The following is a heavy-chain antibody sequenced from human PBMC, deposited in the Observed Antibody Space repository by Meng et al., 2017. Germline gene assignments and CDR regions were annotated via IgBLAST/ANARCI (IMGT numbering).Heavy chain of an antibody. CDR2: IYYSGST. CDR3: ARGLSTTYWYFDL. D-gene: IGHD2/OR15-2a*01. J-gene: IGHJ2*01. Sequence: QVQLQGSGPGLVKPSQTLSLTCTVSGGSISSGGYYWSWIRQHPGKGLEWIGYIYYSGSTYYNPSLKSLVTISVDTSKNQFSLKLSSVTAADTAVYYCARGLSTTYWYFDLWGRGTLVTVSS. CDR1: GGSISSGGYY. V-gene: IGHV4-31*01.